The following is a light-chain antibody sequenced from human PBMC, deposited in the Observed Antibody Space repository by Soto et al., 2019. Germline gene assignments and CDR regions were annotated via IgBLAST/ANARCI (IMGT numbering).Light chain of an antibody. J-gene: IGKJ4*02. CDR1: QAIKNW. CDR2: TTS. Sequence: DIQVTQSPSSVSASVGDRVTITCRASQAIKNWLAWYQQKPGKPPKLLIYTTSNLQSGVPSRFSGSGSGTDFPLTISSLQHEDVATYYWQQANSFPLTFGGGTNVEIK. CDR3: QQANSFPLT. V-gene: IGKV1-12*01.